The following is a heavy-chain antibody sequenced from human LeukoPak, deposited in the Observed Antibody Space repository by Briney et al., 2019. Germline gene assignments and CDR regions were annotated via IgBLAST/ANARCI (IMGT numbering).Heavy chain of an antibody. V-gene: IGHV4-39*07. CDR1: GGSISSSSYY. Sequence: SESLSLTCTVSGGSISSSSYYWGWIRQPPGKGPEWIGSIYYSGSTYYNPSLKSRLTISVDTSKNQFSLKLSSVTAADTAVYYCARVRRGYYDSSGYQIFDYWGQGTLVTVSS. CDR3: ARVRRGYYDSSGYQIFDY. CDR2: IYYSGST. J-gene: IGHJ4*02. D-gene: IGHD3-22*01.